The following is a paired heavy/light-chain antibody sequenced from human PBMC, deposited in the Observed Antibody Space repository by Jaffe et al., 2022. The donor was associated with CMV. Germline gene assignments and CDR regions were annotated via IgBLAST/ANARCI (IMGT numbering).Light chain of an antibody. V-gene: IGKV4-1*01. CDR2: WAS. CDR1: QSVLYSSNNKNY. CDR3: QQYYSTPRLYT. J-gene: IGKJ2*01. Sequence: DIVMTQSPDSLAVSLGERATINCKSSQSVLYSSNNKNYLAWYQQKPGQPPKLLIYWASTRESGVPDRFSGSGSGTDFTLTISSLQAEDVAVYYCQQYYSTPRLYTFGQGTKLEIK.
Heavy chain of an antibody. V-gene: IGHV1-69*01. J-gene: IGHJ3*02. CDR3: ALMPDSNGYNPGDAFDI. D-gene: IGHD5-12*01. CDR1: GGTFSSYA. Sequence: QVQLVQSGAEVKKPGSSVKVSCKASGGTFSSYAISWVRQAPGQGLEWMGGIIPIFGTANYAQKFQGRVTITADESTSTAYMELSSLRSEDTAVYYCALMPDSNGYNPGDAFDIWGQGTMVTVSS. CDR2: IIPIFGTA.